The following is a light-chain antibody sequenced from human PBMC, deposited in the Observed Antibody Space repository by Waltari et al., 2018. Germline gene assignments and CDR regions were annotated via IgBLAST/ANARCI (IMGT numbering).Light chain of an antibody. CDR3: QQYGSSRT. Sequence: EIVLTQSPGTLSLSPGERATLSCRASQRVSSSYLAWYQQKPGQAPRLPIYGASSRATGIPDRFSGSGSGTDFTLTISRLEPEDFAVYYCQQYGSSRTFGQGTKVEIK. CDR2: GAS. V-gene: IGKV3-20*01. J-gene: IGKJ1*01. CDR1: QRVSSSY.